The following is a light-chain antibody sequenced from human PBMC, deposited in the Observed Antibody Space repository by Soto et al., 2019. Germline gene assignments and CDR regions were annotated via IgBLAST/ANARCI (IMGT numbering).Light chain of an antibody. CDR2: GDN. Sequence: QSVLTQPPSVSGAPGQRVAISCTGSISNIGAEYDVHWYQQLPGTAPKRLIYGDNNRPSGVPDRFSGSKSGTSASLAITGLQPEDEADYYCQSYDSSLTTFVFGTGTKVTVL. CDR3: QSYDSSLTTFV. J-gene: IGLJ1*01. V-gene: IGLV1-40*01. CDR1: ISNIGAEYD.